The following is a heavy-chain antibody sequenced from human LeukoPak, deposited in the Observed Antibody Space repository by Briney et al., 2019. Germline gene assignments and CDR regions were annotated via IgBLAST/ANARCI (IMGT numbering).Heavy chain of an antibody. CDR2: IYHSGST. CDR3: ARGGIRSGWYG. D-gene: IGHD6-19*01. V-gene: IGHV4-59*01. J-gene: IGHJ4*02. CDR1: GGSISNYF. Sequence: SETLSLTCNVSGGSISNYFWSWIRQPPGKGLEWIGYIYHSGSTNYNPSLKSRVTISVDTSKNQFSLKLSSVIAADTAVYYCARGGIRSGWYGWGQGTQARVSS.